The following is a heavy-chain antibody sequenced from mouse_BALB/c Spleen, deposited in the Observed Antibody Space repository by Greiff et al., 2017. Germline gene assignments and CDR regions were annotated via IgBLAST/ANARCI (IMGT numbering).Heavy chain of an antibody. CDR1: GFTFSNYW. Sequence: EVMLVESGGGLVQPGGSMKLSCVASGFTFSNYWMNWVRQSPEKGLEWVAEIRLKSNNYATYYAESVKGRFTISRDDSKSSVYLQMNNLRAEDTGIYYCTRRGDYGSSYDYWGQGTTLTVSS. J-gene: IGHJ2*01. CDR3: TRRGDYGSSYDY. D-gene: IGHD1-1*01. CDR2: IRLKSNNYAT. V-gene: IGHV6-6*02.